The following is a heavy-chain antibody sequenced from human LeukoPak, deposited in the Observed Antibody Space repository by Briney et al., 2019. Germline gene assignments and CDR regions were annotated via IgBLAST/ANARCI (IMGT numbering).Heavy chain of an antibody. Sequence: PSGTLSLTCAVSGAFITNSHWWSWARQPPGKGLEWIGEIYHSGTTNYNPSLQSRVTMSVDKSKNQFSLKLSSVTAADTAVYYCATYFYGEYGSYYFDYWGQGTLSPSPQ. CDR3: ATYFYGEYGSYYFDY. CDR1: GAFITNSHW. V-gene: IGHV4-4*02. CDR2: IYHSGTT. J-gene: IGHJ4*02. D-gene: IGHD4-17*01.